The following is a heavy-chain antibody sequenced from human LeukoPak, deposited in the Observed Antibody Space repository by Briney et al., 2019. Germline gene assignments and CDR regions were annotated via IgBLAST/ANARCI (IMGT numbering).Heavy chain of an antibody. V-gene: IGHV1-18*01. J-gene: IGHJ6*02. CDR3: ARDGYDICTGYQLYYFYDFGMDV. D-gene: IGHD3-9*01. Sequence: ASVKLSCKASGYTFTSYGISWVRQAPGQGLEWMGWISAYNGNTNYAQKLQGRVTMTTDTSTSTAYMELRSLRSDATGVYYCARDGYDICTGYQLYYFYDFGMDVWGQGTTVTVSS. CDR1: GYTFTSYG. CDR2: ISAYNGNT.